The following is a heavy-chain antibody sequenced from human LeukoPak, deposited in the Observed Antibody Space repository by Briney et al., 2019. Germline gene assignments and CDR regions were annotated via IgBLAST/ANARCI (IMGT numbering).Heavy chain of an antibody. CDR2: IYSDDST. J-gene: IGHJ4*02. D-gene: IGHD5-12*01. CDR1: GFTVSSNY. CDR3: ARTAYSDYSLGF. Sequence: GGSLRLSCAASGFTVSSNYMSWVRQAPGKGLEWVSVIYSDDSTNYADSVKGRFTLSRDNAKNTLYLQMNSPRAEDTAVYYCARTAYSDYSLGFWGQGTLVTVSS. V-gene: IGHV3-66*01.